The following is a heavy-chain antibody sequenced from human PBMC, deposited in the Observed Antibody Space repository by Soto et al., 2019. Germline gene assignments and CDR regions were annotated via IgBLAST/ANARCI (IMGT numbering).Heavy chain of an antibody. J-gene: IGHJ6*02. Sequence: PGESLKISCKGSGYSFTIYWISWVRQMPGEGLEWMGRIDPSDSYTNYSPSFQGHVTISADKSISTAYLQWSSLKASDTAMYYCARSNYYDSSGYYYSLYSYGMDVWGQGTTVTVSS. CDR3: ARSNYYDSSGYYYSLYSYGMDV. CDR2: IDPSDSYT. D-gene: IGHD3-22*01. V-gene: IGHV5-10-1*01. CDR1: GYSFTIYW.